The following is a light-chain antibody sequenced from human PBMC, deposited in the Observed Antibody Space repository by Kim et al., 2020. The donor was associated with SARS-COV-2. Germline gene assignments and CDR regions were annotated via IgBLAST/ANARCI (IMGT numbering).Light chain of an antibody. CDR1: QGIASY. CDR2: GAS. V-gene: IGKV1-9*01. J-gene: IGKJ2*01. CDR3: LKVKSYMHT. Sequence: IQLTQSPPSLSASIGDSVTITCRASQGIASYLAWYQQKPGKAPELLIYGASTLQSGVPSRFSGSGSGTDFTLTITSLQPDDSATYYGLKVKSYMHTFGRGTKLEIK.